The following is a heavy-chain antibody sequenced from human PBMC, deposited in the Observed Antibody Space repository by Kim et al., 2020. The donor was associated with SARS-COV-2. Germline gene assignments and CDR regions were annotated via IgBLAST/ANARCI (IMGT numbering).Heavy chain of an antibody. CDR3: ARETAVIMEYYFDY. Sequence: DYVKGRLPNSRAQAKNSLYLQMNSLRAEDTAVYYCARETAVIMEYYFDYWGQGTLVTVSS. J-gene: IGHJ4*02. V-gene: IGHV3-48*03. D-gene: IGHD3-3*01.